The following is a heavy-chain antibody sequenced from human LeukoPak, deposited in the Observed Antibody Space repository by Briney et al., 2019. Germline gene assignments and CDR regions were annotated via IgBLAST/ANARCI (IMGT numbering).Heavy chain of an antibody. CDR1: GGTFSSYA. Sequence: ASVKVSCKASGGTFSSYAISWVRQAPGQGLEWMGGIIPIFGTANYAQKFQGRVTITADESTSTAYMELSSLRSEDTAVYYCARDQRMVRGVIIPNYWYFDLWGRGTLVTVSS. V-gene: IGHV1-69*13. CDR2: IIPIFGTA. D-gene: IGHD3-10*01. CDR3: ARDQRMVRGVIIPNYWYFDL. J-gene: IGHJ2*01.